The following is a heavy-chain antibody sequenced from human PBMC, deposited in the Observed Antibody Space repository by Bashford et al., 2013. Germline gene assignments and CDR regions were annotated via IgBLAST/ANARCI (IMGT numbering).Heavy chain of an antibody. J-gene: IGHJ5*02. CDR1: GGSIAGYF. CDR3: GRTRGYSYGYGWFDP. CDR2: IYDSGNT. Sequence: SETLSLTCTVSGGSIAGYFWSWIRQPPGKGLEWIGYIYDSGNTNFNPSLQSRVTLSVDTSLNQFSLRLNSVTAADTAVYYCGRTRGYSYGYGWFDPWGQGTLVTVSS. V-gene: IGHV4-59*01. D-gene: IGHD5-18*01.